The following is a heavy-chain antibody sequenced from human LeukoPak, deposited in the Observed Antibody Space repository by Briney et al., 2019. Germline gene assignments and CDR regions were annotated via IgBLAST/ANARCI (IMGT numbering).Heavy chain of an antibody. CDR1: GGSISSYY. V-gene: IGHV4-4*07. CDR2: IYISGSGSI. CDR3: ARDKRVAVAGTYIYYYYMNV. J-gene: IGHJ6*03. D-gene: IGHD6-19*01. Sequence: SETLSLTCTVSGGSISSYYWSWIRQSAGKGLEWLGHIYISGSGSINHNPSLKSRVTMSVDTSKNQFSLKLSSVTAADTAVYYCARDKRVAVAGTYIYYYYMNVWGNGTTVTIPS.